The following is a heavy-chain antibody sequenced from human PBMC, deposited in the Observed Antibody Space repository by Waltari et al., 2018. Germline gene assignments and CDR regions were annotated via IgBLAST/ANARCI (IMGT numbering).Heavy chain of an antibody. D-gene: IGHD6-19*01. CDR2: INPNSGGT. V-gene: IGHV1-2*02. J-gene: IGHJ4*02. Sequence: QALLVQSGAEVKKPGASVRVSCKASGYSSTGYYLDWVRQAPGQGLEWMGWINPNSGGTSYAQIFQGRVTMTRDTSISTAYMELSRLTSDDTAVYYCAVSYTGWYGDLDYWGQGTLVTVSS. CDR3: AVSYTGWYGDLDY. CDR1: GYSSTGYY.